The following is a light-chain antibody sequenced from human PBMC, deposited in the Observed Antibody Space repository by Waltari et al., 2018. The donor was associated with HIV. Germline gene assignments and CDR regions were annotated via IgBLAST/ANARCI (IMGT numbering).Light chain of an antibody. J-gene: IGKJ1*01. CDR1: QSVSSN. CDR3: QQYNNWPRT. Sequence: EIVMTQSPATLSVSPGERATLSCRASQSVSSNLAWYQQKPGQATRLLINGASTRATGIPARFSGSGSGTEFTLTISSLQSEDFAVYYCQQYNNWPRTFGQGTKVEIK. CDR2: GAS. V-gene: IGKV3-15*01.